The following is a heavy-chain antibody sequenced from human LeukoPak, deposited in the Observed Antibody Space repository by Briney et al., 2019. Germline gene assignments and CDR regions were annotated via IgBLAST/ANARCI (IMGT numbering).Heavy chain of an antibody. Sequence: GASVKVSCKASGGTFSSYAISWVRQAPGQGLEWMGGIIPIFGTANYAQKFQGRVTITADESTSTAYMELSSLRSEDTAVYYCARGCSSISCYVGFDYWGQGTLVTVSS. D-gene: IGHD2-2*01. V-gene: IGHV1-69*13. J-gene: IGHJ4*02. CDR3: ARGCSSISCYVGFDY. CDR1: GGTFSSYA. CDR2: IIPIFGTA.